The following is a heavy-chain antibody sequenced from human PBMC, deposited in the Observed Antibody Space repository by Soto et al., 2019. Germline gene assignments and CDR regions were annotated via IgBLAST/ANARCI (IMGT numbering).Heavy chain of an antibody. CDR3: ARDLILLIAAAGYYYYGMDV. J-gene: IGHJ6*02. CDR2: INPSGGST. CDR1: GYTFSSYY. Sequence: ASVKVSCKASGYTFSSYYMHWVRQAPGQGLEWMGIINPSGGSTSYAQKFQGRVTMTRDTSTSTVYMELSSLISEDTAVYYCARDLILLIAAAGYYYYGMDVWGQGTTVTVSS. D-gene: IGHD6-13*01. V-gene: IGHV1-46*01.